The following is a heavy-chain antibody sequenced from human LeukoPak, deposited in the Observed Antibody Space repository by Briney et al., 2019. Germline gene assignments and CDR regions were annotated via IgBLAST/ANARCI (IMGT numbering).Heavy chain of an antibody. Sequence: GGSLRLSCAASGFTFSSYSMNWVRQAPGKGLEWVSSISTGSSYIFYADSVKGRFTISRDNAKDSLYLQMNSLRAEDTAVYYCARLPAIRLPADYWGQGTLVTVSS. CDR1: GFTFSSYS. CDR3: ARLPAIRLPADY. J-gene: IGHJ4*02. V-gene: IGHV3-21*01. D-gene: IGHD2-21*02. CDR2: ISTGSSYI.